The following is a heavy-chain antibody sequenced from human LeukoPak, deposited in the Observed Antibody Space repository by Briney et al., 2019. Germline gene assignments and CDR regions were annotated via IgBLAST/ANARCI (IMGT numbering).Heavy chain of an antibody. CDR2: ISAYNGNT. CDR1: GYTFTSYG. D-gene: IGHD3-22*01. J-gene: IGHJ5*02. V-gene: IGHV1-18*01. CDR3: ARSPDYDSSGYYLNWFDP. Sequence: ASVKVSCTASGYTFTSYGISWVRQAPGQGLEWMGWISAYNGNTNYAQKLQGRVTMTTDTSTSTAYMVLRSLRSDDTAVYYCARSPDYDSSGYYLNWFDPWGQGTLVTVSS.